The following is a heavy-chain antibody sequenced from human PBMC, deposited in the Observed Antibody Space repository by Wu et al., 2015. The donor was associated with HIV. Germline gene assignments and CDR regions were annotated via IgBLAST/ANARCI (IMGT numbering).Heavy chain of an antibody. CDR2: IIPIFAKA. V-gene: IGHV1-69*12. CDR1: GDTFSTST. J-gene: IGHJ4*02. D-gene: IGHD2-15*01. Sequence: QVQLVQSGAEVKKPGSSVKVSCKASGDTFSTSTFTWVRQTPGQGLQWMGGIIPIFAKAHYARRLQGKVTITADESTNTVYMELRSLKSEDTAIYYCATGEXESAALEYWGQGTLVTVSS. CDR3: ATGEXESAALEY.